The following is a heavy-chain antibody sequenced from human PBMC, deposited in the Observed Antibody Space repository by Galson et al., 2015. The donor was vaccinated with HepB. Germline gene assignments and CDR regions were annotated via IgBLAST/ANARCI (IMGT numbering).Heavy chain of an antibody. CDR1: GYTFTSYA. D-gene: IGHD1-26*01. CDR2: INTNTGNP. CDR3: ARDARWERVGAFDI. V-gene: IGHV7-4-1*02. J-gene: IGHJ3*02. Sequence: SVKVSCKASGYTFTSYAMNWVRQAPGQGLEWMGWINTNTGNPTYAQGFTGRFVFSLDTSVSTAYLQISSLKAEDTAVYYCARDARWERVGAFDIWGQGTMVTVSS.